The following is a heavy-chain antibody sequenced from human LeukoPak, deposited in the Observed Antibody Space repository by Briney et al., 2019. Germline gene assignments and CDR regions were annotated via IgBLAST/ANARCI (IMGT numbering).Heavy chain of an antibody. J-gene: IGHJ3*02. CDR1: GYTFTSYA. Sequence: ASVKVSCKASGYTFTSYAMHWVRQAPGQRLEWMGWINAGNGNTKYSQKFQGRVTITRDTSASTAYMELSSLRSEDTAVYCCARDLRGNLGYCSSTSCYAFDIWGQGTMVTVSS. CDR2: INAGNGNT. D-gene: IGHD2-2*01. V-gene: IGHV1-3*01. CDR3: ARDLRGNLGYCSSTSCYAFDI.